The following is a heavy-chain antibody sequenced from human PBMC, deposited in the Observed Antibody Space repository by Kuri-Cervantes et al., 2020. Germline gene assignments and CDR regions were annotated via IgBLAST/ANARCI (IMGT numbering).Heavy chain of an antibody. V-gene: IGHV1-69*05. CDR3: ARVSGLLYFDY. J-gene: IGHJ4*02. D-gene: IGHD3/OR15-3a*01. CDR2: IIPIFGTA. CDR1: GGTFSSYA. Sequence: SVKVSCKASGGTFSSYAISWVRQAPGQGLEWMGGIIPIFGTANYAQKFQGRVSMSTDTSTSTVYMELSSLRSEDTAVYYCARVSGLLYFDYWGQGTLVTVSS.